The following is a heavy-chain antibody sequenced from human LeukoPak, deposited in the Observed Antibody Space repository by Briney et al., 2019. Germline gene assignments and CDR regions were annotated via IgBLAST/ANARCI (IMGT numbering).Heavy chain of an antibody. V-gene: IGHV3-73*01. CDR2: IGSTVNSYAI. CDR3: SSPVRWLRDNWFDP. D-gene: IGHD6-19*01. CDR1: GCTFSGSA. Sequence: GGSLTLSCAASGCTFSGSALHWVRQPSGNGLEWVGHIGSTVNSYAIADAASAKGSSTIYRDDSKTRPYLQMHSRRAEGPAVYYCSSPVRWLRDNWFDPWGEGALGTVSS. J-gene: IGHJ5*02.